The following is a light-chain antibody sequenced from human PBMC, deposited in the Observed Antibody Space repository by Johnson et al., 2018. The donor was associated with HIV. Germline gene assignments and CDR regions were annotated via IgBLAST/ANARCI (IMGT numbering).Light chain of an antibody. CDR3: GTWDSSLSVYV. CDR2: ENN. V-gene: IGLV1-51*02. CDR1: TFNIGNNY. Sequence: QSVLTQPPSVSAAPGQKVTISCSGSTFNIGNNYVSWYHHLPGAATKLLIYENNKRPSGIPDRFSGSKSGTSATLGITGLQTGDEADYYCGTWDSSLSVYVFGTGTKVTVL. J-gene: IGLJ1*01.